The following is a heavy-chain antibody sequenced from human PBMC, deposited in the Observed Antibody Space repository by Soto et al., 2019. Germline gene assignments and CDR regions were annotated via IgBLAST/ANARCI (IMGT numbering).Heavy chain of an antibody. V-gene: IGHV4-30-4*01. CDR1: GGPISGDYY. Sequence: QVQLQESGPRLVRPSETLSLTCNVSGGPISGDYYWTWIRQPPGKGLEWIGYIFYSGSTYYNPSLKIRVTLSVDTAKNQFSLGLSSVTAADTAVYYCGREGVVFDSSGYPSRYFDFWGQGIVVTVSS. CDR2: IFYSGST. CDR3: GREGVVFDSSGYPSRYFDF. D-gene: IGHD3-22*01. J-gene: IGHJ4*02.